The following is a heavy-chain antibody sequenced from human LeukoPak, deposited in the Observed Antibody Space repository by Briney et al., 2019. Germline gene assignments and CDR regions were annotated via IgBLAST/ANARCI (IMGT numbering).Heavy chain of an antibody. CDR1: GGSISSGSYY. CDR2: IYYSGST. D-gene: IGHD6-19*01. J-gene: IGHJ5*02. V-gene: IGHV4-61*01. Sequence: SETLSLTCTVSGGSISSGSYYWSWIRQPPGKGLEWIGYIYYSGSTNYNPSLKSRVTISVDTSKNQFSLKLSSVTAADTAVYYCARAIAVAAHWFDPWGQGTLVTVSS. CDR3: ARAIAVAAHWFDP.